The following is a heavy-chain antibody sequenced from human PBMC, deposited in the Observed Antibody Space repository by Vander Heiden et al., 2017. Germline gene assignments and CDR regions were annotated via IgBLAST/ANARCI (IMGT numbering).Heavy chain of an antibody. CDR3: ASATVAGIDY. D-gene: IGHD6-19*01. V-gene: IGHV3-33*01. CDR2: LWSDGSSQ. CDR1: GFNFRNYG. J-gene: IGHJ4*02. Sequence: QVQLVEHWEGVVQPGRALRLSCAASGFNFRNYGIHRVPQAPGKGVEWVAVLWSDGSSQFYAESVRGRFTVSRDNPKNTAFLQMNSLRGEDTAVYYCASATVAGIDYWGQGTLVAVSS.